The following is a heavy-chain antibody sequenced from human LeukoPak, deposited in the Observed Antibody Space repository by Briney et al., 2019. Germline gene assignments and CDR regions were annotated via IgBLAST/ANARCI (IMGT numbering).Heavy chain of an antibody. CDR2: INHSGST. D-gene: IGHD4-17*01. V-gene: IGHV4-34*01. CDR3: ARRLTVTHSEPFDY. CDR1: GGSFSGYY. Sequence: IPSETLSLTCAVYGGSFSGYYWSWIRQPPGKGLEWIGEINHSGSTNYNPSLKSRVTISVDTSKNQFSLKLSSVTAADTAVYYCARRLTVTHSEPFDYWGQGTLVTVSS. J-gene: IGHJ4*02.